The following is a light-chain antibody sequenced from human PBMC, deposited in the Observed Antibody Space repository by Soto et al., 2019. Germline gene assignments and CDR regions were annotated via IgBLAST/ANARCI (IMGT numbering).Light chain of an antibody. J-gene: IGLJ1*01. CDR2: NND. Sequence: QLVLTQPPSASGTPGQWVTISCSGSTSNIGSNTVNWYQQLPGTAPKLLIYNNDQRPSGVPDRFSGSKSGTSASLAISGLQSEDEADYYCATWDDSRNKVFGTGTKVTVL. CDR3: ATWDDSRNKV. CDR1: TSNIGSNT. V-gene: IGLV1-44*01.